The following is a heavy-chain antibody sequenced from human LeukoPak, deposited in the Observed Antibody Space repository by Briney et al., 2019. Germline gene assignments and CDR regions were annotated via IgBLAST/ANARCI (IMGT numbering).Heavy chain of an antibody. CDR2: IYHSGST. Sequence: SETLSLTCTVSGGSISSYYWSWIRQPPGKGLEWIGSIYHSGSTYYNPSLKSRVTISVDTSKNQFSLKLSSVTAADTAVYYCARDLIAVALYYFDYWGQGTLVTVSS. V-gene: IGHV4-38-2*02. J-gene: IGHJ4*02. D-gene: IGHD6-19*01. CDR1: GGSISSYY. CDR3: ARDLIAVALYYFDY.